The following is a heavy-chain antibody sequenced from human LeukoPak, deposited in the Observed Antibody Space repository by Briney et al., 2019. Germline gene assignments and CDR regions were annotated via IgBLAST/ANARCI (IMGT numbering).Heavy chain of an antibody. CDR1: GFTFSSYA. CDR2: ISGSGGST. Sequence: GGSLRLSCAASGFTFSSYAMSWVRQASGKGLEWVSAISGSGGSTYYADSVKGRFTISRDNSKNTLYLQMNSLRAEDTAVYYCAKEGPYDSSGYYHDAFDIWGQGTMVTVSS. D-gene: IGHD3-22*01. CDR3: AKEGPYDSSGYYHDAFDI. J-gene: IGHJ3*02. V-gene: IGHV3-23*01.